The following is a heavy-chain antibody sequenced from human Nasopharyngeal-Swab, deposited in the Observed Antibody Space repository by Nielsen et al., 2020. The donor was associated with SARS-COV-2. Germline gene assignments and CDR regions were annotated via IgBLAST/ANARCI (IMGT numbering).Heavy chain of an antibody. CDR3: ARVPAVAASRIDY. J-gene: IGHJ4*02. CDR2: INAGKGNT. D-gene: IGHD6-19*01. Sequence: ASVKVSCKASGYTLSTYAMYWVRQAPGQRPEFMGWINAGKGNTIYSQKFQGRVRISRDTSANTVYMELNRLRSEDTAVYYCARVPAVAASRIDYWGQGNLVTVS. V-gene: IGHV1-3*01. CDR1: GYTLSTYA.